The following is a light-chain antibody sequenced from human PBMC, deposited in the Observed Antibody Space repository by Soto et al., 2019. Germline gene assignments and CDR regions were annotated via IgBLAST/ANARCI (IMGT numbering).Light chain of an antibody. CDR2: SAS. J-gene: IGKJ1*01. Sequence: DIQMTQSPSSLSASVGDSVTVTCRASQPIGTSLHWYQQRAGKAPKVLISSASRLQSGVSSRFSGSGSGTHFPLTISSLRPEDSATYYCLQGYNTFWTFGQGTKVESK. CDR1: QPIGTS. V-gene: IGKV1-39*01. CDR3: LQGYNTFWT.